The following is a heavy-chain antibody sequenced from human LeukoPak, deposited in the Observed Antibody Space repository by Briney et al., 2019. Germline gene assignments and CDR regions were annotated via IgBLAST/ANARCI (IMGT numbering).Heavy chain of an antibody. J-gene: IGHJ4*02. CDR2: IKQDGSEK. Sequence: GGSLRLSCAASGFTFSSFWMTWVRQAPGKGLEWVANIKQDGSEKYYVDSVRGRFTISRDNATNSLYLQMNSLRAEDTAVYCCARDLNYFDYWGQGALVTVSP. CDR1: GFTFSSFW. CDR3: ARDLNYFDY. V-gene: IGHV3-7*01.